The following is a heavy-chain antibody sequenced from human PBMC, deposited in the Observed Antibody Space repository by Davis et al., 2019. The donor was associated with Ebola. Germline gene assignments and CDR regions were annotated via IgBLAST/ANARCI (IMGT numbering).Heavy chain of an antibody. CDR2: MYSGGST. CDR3: ARSYSNFAGTFDI. D-gene: IGHD4-11*01. V-gene: IGHV3-53*01. CDR1: EFTVGSNY. J-gene: IGHJ3*02. Sequence: PGGSLRLSCAASEFTVGSNYMSWVRQAPGKGLEWVSVMYSGGSTYYADSVKGRFTISRDNSKNTLYLQMNSLRADDTAVYYCARSYSNFAGTFDIWGQGTMVTVSS.